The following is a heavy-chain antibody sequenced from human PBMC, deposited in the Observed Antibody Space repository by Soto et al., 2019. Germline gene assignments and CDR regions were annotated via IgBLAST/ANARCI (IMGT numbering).Heavy chain of an antibody. V-gene: IGHV4-59*01. D-gene: IGHD5-18*01. CDR2: IYYSGST. CDR1: GFSISSYY. CDR3: ARTLYSYGPRFDY. J-gene: IGHJ4*02. Sequence: SDTLSLTCPVSGFSISSYYWSWIRQPPGKGLEWIGYIYYSGSTNYNPSLKSRVTISVDTSKNQFSLKLGSVTAADTAVYYCARTLYSYGPRFDYWGQGTLVTVS.